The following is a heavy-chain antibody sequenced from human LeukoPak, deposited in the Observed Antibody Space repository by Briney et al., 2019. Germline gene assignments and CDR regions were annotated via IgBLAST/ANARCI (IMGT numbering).Heavy chain of an antibody. J-gene: IGHJ4*02. CDR2: INPNSGGT. V-gene: IGHV1-2*02. Sequence: SSGKVSCKASGHTFTGYYMHWVRQAPGQGLEWMGWINPNSGGTNYAQKFQGRVTMTRDTSISTAYMELSRLRSDDTAVYYCARAATVTPEYWGQGTLVTVSS. CDR1: GHTFTGYY. D-gene: IGHD4-17*01. CDR3: ARAATVTPEY.